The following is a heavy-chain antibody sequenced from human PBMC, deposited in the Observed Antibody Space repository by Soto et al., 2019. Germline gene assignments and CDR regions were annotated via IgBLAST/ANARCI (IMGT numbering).Heavy chain of an antibody. D-gene: IGHD1-7*01. CDR2: IYHSGST. Sequence: SETLSLTGAVSGGSISSGGYSWSWIRQPPGKGLEWIGYIYHSGSTYYNPSLKSRVTISVDRSKNQFSLKLSSVTAADTAVYYCARRITGTTTLYFDYWGQGTLVTVSS. CDR1: GGSISSGGYS. J-gene: IGHJ4*02. V-gene: IGHV4-30-2*01. CDR3: ARRITGTTTLYFDY.